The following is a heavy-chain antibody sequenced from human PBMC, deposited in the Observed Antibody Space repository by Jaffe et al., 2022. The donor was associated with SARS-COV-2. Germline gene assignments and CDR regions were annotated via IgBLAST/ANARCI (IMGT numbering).Heavy chain of an antibody. D-gene: IGHD6-19*01. CDR3: VRGLTQWPVGGDY. CDR2: ITQTRDI. V-gene: IGHV4-34*02. J-gene: IGHJ4*02. Sequence: QVQLQQWGAGLVKPSETLSLTCSVNGSSFSGSSWSWVRQPPGKGLEWIGEITQTRDIDYRPSLKSRITISLDRSKNLFSLKLSSVTAADTAVYYCVRGLTQWPVGGDYWGQGILVTVTS. CDR1: GSSFSGSS.